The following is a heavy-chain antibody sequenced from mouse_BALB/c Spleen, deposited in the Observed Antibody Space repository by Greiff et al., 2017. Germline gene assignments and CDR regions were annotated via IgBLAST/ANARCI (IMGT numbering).Heavy chain of an antibody. J-gene: IGHJ2*01. V-gene: IGHV5-17*02. CDR3: ARGRYGDY. CDR2: ISSGSSTI. CDR1: GFTFSSFG. Sequence: EVKLVESGGGLVQPGGSRKLSCAASGFTFSSFGMHWVRQAPEKGLEWVAYISSGSSTIYYADTVKGRFTISRDNPKNTLFLQMTSLRSEDTAMYYCARGRYGDYWGQGTTLTVSS. D-gene: IGHD2-10*02.